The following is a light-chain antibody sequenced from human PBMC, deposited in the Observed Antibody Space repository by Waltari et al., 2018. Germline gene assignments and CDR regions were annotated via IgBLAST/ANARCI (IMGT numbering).Light chain of an antibody. CDR3: QQHDSLPVT. J-gene: IGKJ4*01. CDR1: QDISND. V-gene: IGKV1-33*01. CDR2: DAS. Sequence: DIQMTQSPSSLSASVGDIITITCQASQDISNDLNWYHQKPGKAPKLLIYDASNLDIGVPSRFSGSGSGTDFTFTISSLQPEDIATYYCQQHDSLPVTFGGGTKVEIK.